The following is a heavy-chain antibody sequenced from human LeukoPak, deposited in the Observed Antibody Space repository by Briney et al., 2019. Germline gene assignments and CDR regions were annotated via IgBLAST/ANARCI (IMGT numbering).Heavy chain of an antibody. CDR3: ARRSRVYSIYNWFDP. CDR1: GYSFTSYW. J-gene: IGHJ5*02. D-gene: IGHD4-11*01. CDR2: IYPGDSDT. V-gene: IGHV5-51*01. Sequence: KPGESLKISCKGSGYSFTSYWIGWVRQMPGKGLEWMGIIYPGDSDTRYSPSFQGQVTISADKSISTAYLQWSSLKASDTAMYYCARRSRVYSIYNWFDPWGQGTLVTVSS.